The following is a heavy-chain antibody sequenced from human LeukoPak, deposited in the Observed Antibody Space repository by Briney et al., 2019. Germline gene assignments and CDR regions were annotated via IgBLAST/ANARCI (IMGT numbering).Heavy chain of an antibody. CDR1: GGSISSSSYY. CDR3: ARLSPRDLDY. Sequence: SETLSLTCTVSGGSISSSSYYWGWIRQPPGKGLEWIGSIYYSGSTYYNPPLKSRVTISVDTSKNQFSLKLSSVTAADTAVYYCARLSPRDLDYWGQGTLVTVSS. CDR2: IYYSGST. V-gene: IGHV4-39*01. J-gene: IGHJ4*02.